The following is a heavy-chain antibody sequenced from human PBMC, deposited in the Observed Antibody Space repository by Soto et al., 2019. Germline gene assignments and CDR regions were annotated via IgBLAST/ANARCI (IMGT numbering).Heavy chain of an antibody. V-gene: IGHV4-31*03. D-gene: IGHD6-19*01. J-gene: IGHJ4*01. CDR2: IYYSGNT. Sequence: QVQLQESGPGLVKPSQTLSLTCTVSGGSINHAGYYWTWIRQHPRKGLEWIGYIYYSGNTFYNPSLKSRVSISVDTSKNQFSLNLTSVTAADTAVFYCARADWSGWIDYWGHGTLVTVSS. CDR3: ARADWSGWIDY. CDR1: GGSINHAGYY.